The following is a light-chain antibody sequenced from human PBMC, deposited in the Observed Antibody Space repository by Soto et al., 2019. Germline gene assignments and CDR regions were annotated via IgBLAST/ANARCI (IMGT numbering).Light chain of an antibody. CDR3: QQYGTSSWT. CDR2: AAS. Sequence: VLAQSPGTLSLSPGQRATLSCRASQTVTSNYLAWYQQKPGQAPRLLIYAASSRATGIPERFSGSVSGRDFALTISRLEPEDFAVYFCQQYGTSSWTFGQGTRVEIK. V-gene: IGKV3-20*01. J-gene: IGKJ1*01. CDR1: QTVTSNY.